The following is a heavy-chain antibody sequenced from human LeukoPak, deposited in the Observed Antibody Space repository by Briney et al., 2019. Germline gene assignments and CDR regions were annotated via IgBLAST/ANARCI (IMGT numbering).Heavy chain of an antibody. CDR3: TRDRRGSYGGLDY. J-gene: IGHJ4*02. V-gene: IGHV3-49*04. Sequence: GGSLRLSCTASGFTFGDYAMSWVRQAPGKGLEWVGFIRSKAYGGTTEYAASVKGRFTISRDDSKSIAYLQMNSLKTEDTAVYYCTRDRRGSYGGLDYWGQGTLVTVSS. D-gene: IGHD1-26*01. CDR1: GFTFGDYA. CDR2: IRSKAYGGTT.